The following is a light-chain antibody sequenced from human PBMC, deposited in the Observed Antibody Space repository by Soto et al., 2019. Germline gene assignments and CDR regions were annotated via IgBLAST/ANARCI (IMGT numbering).Light chain of an antibody. CDR3: QQLNGYQLA. Sequence: DIQLTQSPSFLSASVGDTVTITCRVSQGMSTYLAWYQQKPGKVPKLLIRSASTLQSGVPPRFSGGGSGTEFTLTISTLQPDDSSIYYCQQLNGYQLAFGGGTNVEIK. CDR2: SAS. J-gene: IGKJ4*01. CDR1: QGMSTY. V-gene: IGKV1-9*01.